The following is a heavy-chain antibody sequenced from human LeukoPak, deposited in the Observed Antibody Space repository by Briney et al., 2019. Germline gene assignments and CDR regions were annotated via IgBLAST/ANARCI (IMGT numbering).Heavy chain of an antibody. V-gene: IGHV4-39*01. CDR1: GGSISSTSYY. CDR3: ARHRYSAYASSDY. CDR2: IYYSGST. Sequence: SETLSLTCTVSGGSISSTSYYWGWIRQPPGKGLEWIGSIYYSGSTYYNPSLKSRVTISLATSKNQFSLKLSSVTAADTAVYYCARHRYSAYASSDYWGQGTQVTVSS. D-gene: IGHD5-12*01. J-gene: IGHJ4*02.